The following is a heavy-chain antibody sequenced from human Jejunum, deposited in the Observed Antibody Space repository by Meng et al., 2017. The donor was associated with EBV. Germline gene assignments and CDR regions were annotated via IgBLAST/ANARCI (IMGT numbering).Heavy chain of an antibody. CDR3: ATAHGFTIFGVAYYFDY. Sequence: QAQLVQSGAGVEKPGTSVKVSGKVSGYSLTELSMHWVRQAPGKWLEWMGGFDPEDCETIYAQKFQGRVTMTEDTSTDTAYMELSSLRSEDTAVYYCATAHGFTIFGVAYYFDYWGQGTLVTVSS. V-gene: IGHV1-24*01. J-gene: IGHJ4*02. CDR2: FDPEDCET. CDR1: GYSLTELS. D-gene: IGHD3-3*01.